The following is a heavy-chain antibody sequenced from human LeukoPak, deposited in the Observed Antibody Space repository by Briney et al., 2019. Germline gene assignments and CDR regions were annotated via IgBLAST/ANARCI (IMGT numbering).Heavy chain of an antibody. CDR2: IYYSGSA. D-gene: IGHD4-17*01. CDR3: ARGRWLPPDY. CDR1: GGSTSSSSYY. V-gene: IGHV4-39*07. J-gene: IGHJ4*02. Sequence: SETLSLTCTVSGGSTSSSSYYWGWIRQPPGEGLEWIGSIYYSGSAYYNPSLKSRVTISVDTSKNHFSLKLSSVTAADTAVYYCARGRWLPPDYWGQGTLVTVSS.